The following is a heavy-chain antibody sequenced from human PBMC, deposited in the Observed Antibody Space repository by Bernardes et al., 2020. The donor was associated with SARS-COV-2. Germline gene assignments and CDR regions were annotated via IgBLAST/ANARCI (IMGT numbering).Heavy chain of an antibody. J-gene: IGHJ5*02. CDR3: AKDSGNVLTNYYARPNSFGP. Sequence: ASVKVSCKASGYSFTTYGINWVRQAPGQGLEWMGWISTSNDYTNFGPTFGDRLTMTTDTATSTAYMELTRLTTEDTAIYFCAKDSGNVLTNYYARPNSFGPWGQGTLVTVSS. V-gene: IGHV1-18*04. CDR1: GYSFTTYG. D-gene: IGHD3-22*01. CDR2: ISTSNDYT.